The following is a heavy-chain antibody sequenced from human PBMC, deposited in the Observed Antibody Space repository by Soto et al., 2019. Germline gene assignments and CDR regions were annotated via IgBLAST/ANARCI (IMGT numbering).Heavy chain of an antibody. J-gene: IGHJ5*02. CDR1: GFTFSSYA. V-gene: IGHV3-23*01. Sequence: GGSLRLSCAASGFTFSSYAMSWVRQAPGKGLEWVSAISGSGGSTYYADSVKGRFTISRDNSKNTLYLQMNSLRAEDTAVYYCAKEVVRYYYGSGSRGDFDPWGQGTLVTVSS. D-gene: IGHD3-10*01. CDR3: AKEVVRYYYGSGSRGDFDP. CDR2: ISGSGGST.